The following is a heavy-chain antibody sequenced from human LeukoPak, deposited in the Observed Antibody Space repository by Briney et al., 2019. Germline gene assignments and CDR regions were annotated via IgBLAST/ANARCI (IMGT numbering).Heavy chain of an antibody. CDR3: AKARFPYDILTGYDY. CDR2: ISDSGGST. D-gene: IGHD3-9*01. V-gene: IGHV3-23*01. CDR1: RFTFTSYA. Sequence: PGASLRLSCAASRFTFTSYAMSWVRQAPGKGLEWVSSISDSGGSTHYADSVKGRFSISRDNSKNTLYLQMNSLRAEDTAVYYCAKARFPYDILTGYDYWGQGTLVTVSS. J-gene: IGHJ4*02.